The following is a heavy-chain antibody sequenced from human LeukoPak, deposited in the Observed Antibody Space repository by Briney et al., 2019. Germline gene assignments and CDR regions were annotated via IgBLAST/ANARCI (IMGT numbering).Heavy chain of an antibody. CDR3: ARSRYNSGYYGFGY. V-gene: IGHV3-21*01. CDR1: GFTISSYS. D-gene: IGHD3-22*01. J-gene: IGHJ4*02. CDR2: IRSSSSYI. Sequence: PGGSLRLSCAASGFTISSYSMNWVRQAPGKGLEWVSSIRSSSSYIYYADSVKGRFTISRDNAKNSLYLQMNSLRAEDTAVYYCARSRYNSGYYGFGYWGQGTLVTVSS.